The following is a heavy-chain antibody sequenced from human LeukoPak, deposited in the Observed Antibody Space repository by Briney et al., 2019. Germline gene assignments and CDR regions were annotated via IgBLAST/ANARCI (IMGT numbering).Heavy chain of an antibody. CDR3: ARGGAGTLLLDY. Sequence: SETLSLTCTVSGGSISSNSYYWGWIRQPPGKGLEWIGSIYYSGSTYYNPSLKSRVTISVDTSKNQFSLKLSSVTAADTAVYYCARGGAGTLLLDYWGQGTLVTVSS. D-gene: IGHD1-7*01. V-gene: IGHV4-39*01. J-gene: IGHJ4*02. CDR2: IYYSGST. CDR1: GGSISSNSYY.